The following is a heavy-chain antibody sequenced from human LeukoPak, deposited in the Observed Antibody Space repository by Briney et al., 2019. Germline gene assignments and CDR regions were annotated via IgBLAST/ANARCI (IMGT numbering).Heavy chain of an antibody. Sequence: SQTLSLTCTVSGGSISSGDYHWSCIRQPAGNGLEWIGYIYHSGSTYYNPSLKSRVTISVDRSTNQFSLKLSSVTAAATAVYYCARGEWLLDPGDYWGQGTLVTVSS. CDR1: GGSISSGDYH. D-gene: IGHD5-24*01. V-gene: IGHV4-30-2*01. J-gene: IGHJ4*02. CDR3: ARGEWLLDPGDY. CDR2: IYHSGST.